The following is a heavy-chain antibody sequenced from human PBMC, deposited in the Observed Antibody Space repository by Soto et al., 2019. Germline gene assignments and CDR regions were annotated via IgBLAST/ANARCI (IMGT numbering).Heavy chain of an antibody. D-gene: IGHD1-1*01. CDR1: GFTFSSYW. CDR3: ARGSTSQAGLLAY. V-gene: IGHV3-74*01. CDR2: ISTDGSSI. Sequence: EVQLEESGGAFVQPGGSLRLSCAASGFTFSSYWMHWVRQAPGNGLVWVSRISTDGSSITYADSVKGRFTISRDNDKNTLSLQMNSLRAEDTAVYYRARGSTSQAGLLAYWGQGTLVTVSS. J-gene: IGHJ4*02.